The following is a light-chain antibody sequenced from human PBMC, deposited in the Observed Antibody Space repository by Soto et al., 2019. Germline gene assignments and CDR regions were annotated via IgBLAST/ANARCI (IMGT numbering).Light chain of an antibody. J-gene: IGKJ5*01. V-gene: IGKV3D-20*02. CDR1: QSVSSSY. CDR2: GAS. CDR3: QQRSNWPPIT. Sequence: EIVMTQSPATLSVSPGERVTLYCRASQSVSSSYLAWYQQKPGQAPRLLIYGASNRATGIPARFSGSGSGTDFTLTISSLEPEDFAVYYCQQRSNWPPITFGQGTRLEIK.